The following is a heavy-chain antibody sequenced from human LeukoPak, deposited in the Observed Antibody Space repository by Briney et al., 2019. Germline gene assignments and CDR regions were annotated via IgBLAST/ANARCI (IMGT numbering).Heavy chain of an antibody. Sequence: PSETLSLTRTVSGGSVSSGSYYWSWIRQPPGEGLEWIGYIYYSGSTNYNPSLKSRVTISVDTSKNQFSLKLSSVTAADTAVYYCARDLYGSGSYSHRDWGQGTLVTVSS. CDR3: ARDLYGSGSYSHRD. J-gene: IGHJ4*02. D-gene: IGHD3-10*01. CDR2: IYYSGST. CDR1: GGSVSSGSYY. V-gene: IGHV4-61*01.